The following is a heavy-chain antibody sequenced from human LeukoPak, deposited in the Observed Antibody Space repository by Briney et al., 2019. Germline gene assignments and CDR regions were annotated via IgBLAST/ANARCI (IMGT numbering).Heavy chain of an antibody. CDR1: GFPLSELS. J-gene: IGHJ4*02. V-gene: IGHV1-24*01. CDR2: FDPADVGT. Sequence: ASVKVSCKVSGFPLSELSMYWVRQAPGKGLEWIGGFDPADVGTFYAQKFQARVTITADTSTHTFYMLVNSLRSDDTAVSYCATDPMGASYSDVHDNWGQGTLVAVSS. D-gene: IGHD6-13*01. CDR3: ATDPMGASYSDVHDN.